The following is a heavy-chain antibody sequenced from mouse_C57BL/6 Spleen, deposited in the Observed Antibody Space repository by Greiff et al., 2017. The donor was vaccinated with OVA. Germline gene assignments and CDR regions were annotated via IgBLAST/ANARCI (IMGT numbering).Heavy chain of an antibody. CDR2: INYDGSST. Sequence: DVMLVESEGGLVQPGSSMKLSCTASGFTFSDYYMAWVRQVPEKGLEWVANINYDGSSTYYLDSLKSRFIISRDNAKNILYLQMSSLKSEDTATYYCARGDYGSSFAYWGQGTLVTVSA. D-gene: IGHD1-1*01. CDR1: GFTFSDYY. V-gene: IGHV5-16*01. J-gene: IGHJ3*01. CDR3: ARGDYGSSFAY.